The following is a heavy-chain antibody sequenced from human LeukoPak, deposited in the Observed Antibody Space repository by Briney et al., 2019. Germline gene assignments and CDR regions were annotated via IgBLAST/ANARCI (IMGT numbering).Heavy chain of an antibody. CDR3: ARDREGFDY. J-gene: IGHJ4*02. CDR2: IYPRDGST. V-gene: IGHV1-46*01. Sequence: ASVKVSCKASGYTFTNNYLHWVRQAPGQGLEWMGMIYPRDGSTSYAQNFQGRVTVTRDTSTTTVHMELRGLRSEDTAVYYCARDREGFDYWGQGTVVTVSS. CDR1: GYTFTNNY.